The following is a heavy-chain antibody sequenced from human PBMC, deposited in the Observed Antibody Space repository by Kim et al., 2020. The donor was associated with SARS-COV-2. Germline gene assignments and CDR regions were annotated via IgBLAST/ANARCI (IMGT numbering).Heavy chain of an antibody. CDR3: ARFLMVGATKYYFDY. D-gene: IGHD1-26*01. Sequence: ASVKVSCKASGYTFTGYYMHWVRQAPGQGLEWMGWINPNSGGTNYAQKFQGRVTMTRDTSISTAYMELSRLRSDDTAVYYCARFLMVGATKYYFDYWGQGTLVTVSS. J-gene: IGHJ4*02. CDR1: GYTFTGYY. CDR2: INPNSGGT. V-gene: IGHV1-2*02.